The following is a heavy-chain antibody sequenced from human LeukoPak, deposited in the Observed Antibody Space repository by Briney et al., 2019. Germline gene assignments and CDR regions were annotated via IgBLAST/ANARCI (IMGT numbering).Heavy chain of an antibody. D-gene: IGHD2-2*01. J-gene: IGHJ4*02. CDR2: IYSGESA. V-gene: IGHV3-66*01. CDR1: GFSVSSNY. CDR3: ARDGGSGYCSSSNCYEGFDY. Sequence: GGSLRLSCATSGFSVSSNYMSWVRQAPGKGLEWVSTIYSGESAYYADSVKGRFTISRDNSKNALVLQMNSLTAADTAVYYCARDGGSGYCSSSNCYEGFDYWGQGTLVTVSS.